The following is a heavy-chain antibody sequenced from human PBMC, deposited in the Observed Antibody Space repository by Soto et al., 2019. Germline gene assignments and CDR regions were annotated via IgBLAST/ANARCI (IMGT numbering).Heavy chain of an antibody. D-gene: IGHD4-4*01. CDR2: ISAYNGNT. CDR1: GYSFTTYG. J-gene: IGHJ3*02. CDR3: ARPVTSPDHLDI. Sequence: ASVKVSCKASGYSFTTYGLIWVRQAPGQGLEWMGWISAYNGNTDYAQKFQDRLTLATDTSTSTAYMELRSLRSDDTALYYCARPVTSPDHLDIWGQGTMVTVSS. V-gene: IGHV1-18*01.